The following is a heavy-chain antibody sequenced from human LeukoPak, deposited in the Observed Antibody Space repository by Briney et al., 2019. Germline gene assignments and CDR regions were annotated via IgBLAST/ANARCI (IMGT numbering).Heavy chain of an antibody. CDR2: INQDASEK. D-gene: IGHD2-15*01. V-gene: IGHV3-7*05. CDR1: GFTFRTYW. J-gene: IGHJ4*02. Sequence: PGGSLRLSCAASGFTFRTYWMSWVRQAPGKGLQWVANINQDASEKYYVDSVEGRFTISRDNAKNSLYLQMNSLRAEDTAVYYCATVLNVVGCFDYWGQGTLVTVSS. CDR3: ATVLNVVGCFDY.